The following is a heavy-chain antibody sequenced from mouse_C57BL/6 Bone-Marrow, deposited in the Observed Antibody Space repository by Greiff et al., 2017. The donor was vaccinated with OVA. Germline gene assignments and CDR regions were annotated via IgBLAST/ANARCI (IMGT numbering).Heavy chain of an antibody. CDR2: IDPSDSYT. D-gene: IGHD4-1*01. J-gene: IGHJ3*01. CDR1: GYTFTSYW. CDR3: ARGTGTVAWFAY. Sequence: QVQLQQPGAELVMPGASVKLSCKASGYTFTSYWMHWVKQRPGQGLEWIGEIDPSDSYTNYNQKFKGKSTLTVDKSSSTAYMQLSSLTSEDSAVYYGARGTGTVAWFAYWGQGTLVTVSA. V-gene: IGHV1-69*01.